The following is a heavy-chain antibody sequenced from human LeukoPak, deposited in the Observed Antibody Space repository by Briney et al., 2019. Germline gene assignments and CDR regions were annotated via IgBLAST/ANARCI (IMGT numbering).Heavy chain of an antibody. J-gene: IGHJ4*02. CDR1: GFTFSDYY. CDR2: ITSGGGTK. D-gene: IGHD1-26*01. CDR3: ARDYSGGWNDY. Sequence: GGSLRLSCAASGFTFSDYYMSWIRQAPGKGLEWVSYITSGGGTKYYTDSVKGRFTISRDNAQNSLYLQMNSLRAEDTAVYYCARDYSGGWNDYWGQGTLVTVSS. V-gene: IGHV3-11*04.